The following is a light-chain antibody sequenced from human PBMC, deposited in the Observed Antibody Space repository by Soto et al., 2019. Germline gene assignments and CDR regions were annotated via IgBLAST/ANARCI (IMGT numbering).Light chain of an antibody. J-gene: IGKJ1*01. CDR1: QSVSSN. Sequence: EIVMTQSPATLSVSPGERATLSCRASQSVSSNLAWYQQKPGQAPRLLIYGASTRATGIPARFSGSGSGTEFTLPISSLQSEDFAVYYCQQYNNWPRGTFGQGTKV. CDR3: QQYNNWPRGT. V-gene: IGKV3-15*01. CDR2: GAS.